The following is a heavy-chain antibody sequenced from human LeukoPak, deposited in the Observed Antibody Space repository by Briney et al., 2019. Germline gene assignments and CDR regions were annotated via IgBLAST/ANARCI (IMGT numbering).Heavy chain of an antibody. V-gene: IGHV4-4*09. J-gene: IGHJ4*02. CDR1: GGSISSYY. D-gene: IGHD3-3*01. CDR3: ARHGYYDFWSGYFDY. CDR2: IYTSGST. Sequence: SETLSLTCTVSGGSISSYYWSWIRQPPGKGVEWIGYIYTSGSTNYNPSLKSRVTISVDTSKNQFSLKLSSVTAADTAVYYCARHGYYDFWSGYFDYWGQGTLVTVSS.